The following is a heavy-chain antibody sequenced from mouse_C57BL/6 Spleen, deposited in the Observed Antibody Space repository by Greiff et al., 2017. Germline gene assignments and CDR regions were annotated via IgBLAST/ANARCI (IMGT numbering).Heavy chain of an antibody. CDR3: AREGYGTYGNYFDY. CDR2: INPNYGTT. J-gene: IGHJ2*01. CDR1: GYSFTDYN. V-gene: IGHV1-39*01. D-gene: IGHD2-1*01. Sequence: EVKLQESGPELVKPGASVKISCKASGYSFTDYNMNWVKQSNGKSLEWIGVINPNYGTTSYNQKFKGKATLTVDQSSSTAYMQLNSLTSEDSAVYYCAREGYGTYGNYFDYWGQGTTLTVSS.